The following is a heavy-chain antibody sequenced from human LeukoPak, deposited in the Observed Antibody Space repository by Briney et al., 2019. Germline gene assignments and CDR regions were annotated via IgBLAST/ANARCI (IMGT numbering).Heavy chain of an antibody. CDR2: IRSKAYGGTT. CDR1: GFTFGDYA. Sequence: GGSLRLSCTASGFTFGDYAMSWFRQAPGKGLEWVGFIRSKAYGGTTEYAASVKGRFTISRDDSKSIAYLQMNSLKTEDTAVYYCTRDQIIWSLHGSGSYSDYWGQGTLVTVSS. CDR3: TRDQIIWSLHGSGSYSDY. V-gene: IGHV3-49*03. D-gene: IGHD3-10*01. J-gene: IGHJ4*02.